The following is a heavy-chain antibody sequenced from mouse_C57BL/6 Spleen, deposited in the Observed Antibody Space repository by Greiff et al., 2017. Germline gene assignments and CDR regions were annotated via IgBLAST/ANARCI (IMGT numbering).Heavy chain of an antibody. D-gene: IGHD2-4*01. Sequence: QVQLQQSGAELVRPGSSVKLSCKASGYTFTSYWMHWVKQRPIQGLEWIGNIDPSDSETHYNQKFKDKATLTVDKSSSTAYMQLSSLTSEDSAVYYCASGNDYETYWGQGTLVTVSA. J-gene: IGHJ3*01. CDR1: GYTFTSYW. CDR2: IDPSDSET. CDR3: ASGNDYETY. V-gene: IGHV1-52*01.